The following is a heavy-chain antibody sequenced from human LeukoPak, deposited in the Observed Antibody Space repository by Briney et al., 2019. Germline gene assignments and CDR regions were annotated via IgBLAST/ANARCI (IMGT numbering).Heavy chain of an antibody. CDR2: IYYSGST. CDR3: ARDPGYSYGYNYYYYGMDV. CDR1: GGSISSYY. V-gene: IGHV4-59*01. J-gene: IGHJ6*02. Sequence: SETLSLTCTVSGGSISSYYWSWIRQPPGKGLEWIGYIYYSGSTNYNPSLKSRVTISVDTSKNQFSLKLSSVTAADTAVYYCARDPGYSYGYNYYYYGMDVWGQGTTVTVSS. D-gene: IGHD5-18*01.